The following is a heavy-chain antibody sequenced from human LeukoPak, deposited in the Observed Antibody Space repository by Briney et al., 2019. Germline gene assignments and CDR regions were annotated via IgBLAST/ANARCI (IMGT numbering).Heavy chain of an antibody. CDR2: IYHSGST. Sequence: SETLSLTCRVSGASINSGSYYWGWIRQPPGKGLEWFGIIYHSGSTYYNPSLKSRVTISVDTSKNQFSLKLSSVTAADTAVYYCARVSGRFTWYFDLWGRGTLVTVSS. CDR3: ARVSGRFTWYFDL. V-gene: IGHV4-39*07. CDR1: GASINSGSYY. J-gene: IGHJ2*01.